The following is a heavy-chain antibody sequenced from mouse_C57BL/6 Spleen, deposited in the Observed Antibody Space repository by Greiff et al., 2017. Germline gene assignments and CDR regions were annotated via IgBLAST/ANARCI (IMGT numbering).Heavy chain of an antibody. CDR2: INPNNGGT. J-gene: IGHJ4*01. V-gene: IGHV1-26*01. Sequence: VHVKQSGPELVKPGASVKISCKASGYTFTDYYMNWVKQSHGKSLEWIGDINPNNGGTSYNQKFKGKATLTVDKSSSTAYMELRSLTSEDSAVYYCARGRPYYAMDYWGQGTSVTVSS. CDR1: GYTFTDYY. CDR3: ARGRPYYAMDY.